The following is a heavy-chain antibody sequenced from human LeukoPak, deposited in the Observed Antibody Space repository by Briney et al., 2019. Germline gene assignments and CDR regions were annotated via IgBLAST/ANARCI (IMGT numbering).Heavy chain of an antibody. J-gene: IGHJ4*02. CDR3: ARHRYSSGQDY. D-gene: IGHD6-19*01. V-gene: IGHV4-38-2*01. Sequence: SETLSLTCAVSGYSISSGYYWGWIRQPPGKGLEWIGSIYHSGSTYYTPSLKSRVTISVDTSKNQFSLKLSSVTAADTAVYYCARHRYSSGQDYWGQGTLVTVSS. CDR1: GYSISSGYY. CDR2: IYHSGST.